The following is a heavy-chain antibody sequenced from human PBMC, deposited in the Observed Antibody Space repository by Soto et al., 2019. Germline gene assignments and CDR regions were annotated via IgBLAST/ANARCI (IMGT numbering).Heavy chain of an antibody. V-gene: IGHV4-59*01. J-gene: IGHJ5*01. CDR1: SGSISTYY. CDR2: IFHTGRT. CDR3: ARGTDSRSAVGFDS. D-gene: IGHD6-6*01. Sequence: SETLSLTCTVSSGSISTYYWSWIRQSPGRGLEWIGYIFHTGRTNYNPSLRSRATISVDTSKNQFSLRLTSVTAADTAVYYCARGTDSRSAVGFDSWGQGTLVTVSS.